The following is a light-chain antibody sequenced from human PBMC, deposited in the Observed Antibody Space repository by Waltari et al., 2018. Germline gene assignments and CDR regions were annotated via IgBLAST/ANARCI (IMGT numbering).Light chain of an antibody. CDR2: EDT. CDR3: CSYAGGTASIL. V-gene: IGLV2-23*01. Sequence: QSALTQPASVSGSPGQSITISCTGTSSDVGSHNLVSWYQHHPGKAPKLMIYEDTKRPSGVSNRSSGSKSGNTASLTISGLQAEDEADYYCCSYAGGTASILLGGGTKLTVL. CDR1: SSDVGSHNL. J-gene: IGLJ2*01.